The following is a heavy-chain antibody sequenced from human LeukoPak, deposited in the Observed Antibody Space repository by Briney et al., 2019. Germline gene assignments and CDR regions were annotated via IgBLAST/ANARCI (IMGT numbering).Heavy chain of an antibody. D-gene: IGHD2-21*01. CDR1: GDSVTSYY. CDR2: VSSDGTT. Sequence: SETLSLTCSVSGDSVTSYYWSWTRQPPGKGLEWIGYVSSDGTTNYTPSLRSRVIMSVDTAKNHISLSLTSLTAADTAIYYCARLDCTGDGCYNHWGQGTLVTVSS. J-gene: IGHJ4*02. CDR3: ARLDCTGDGCYNH. V-gene: IGHV4-59*08.